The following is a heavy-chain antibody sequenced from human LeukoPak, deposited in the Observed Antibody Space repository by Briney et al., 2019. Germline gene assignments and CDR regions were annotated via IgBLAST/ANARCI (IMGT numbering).Heavy chain of an antibody. Sequence: SETLSLTCTVSGGSISSYYWSWIRQPAGKGLEWIGRIYTSGSTNYNPSLKSRVTISVDKSKNQFSLKLSSVTAADTAVYYCASDRDYYDSSGNTQYYMDVWGKGTTVIVSS. V-gene: IGHV4-4*07. J-gene: IGHJ6*03. D-gene: IGHD3-22*01. CDR2: IYTSGST. CDR1: GGSISSYY. CDR3: ASDRDYYDSSGNTQYYMDV.